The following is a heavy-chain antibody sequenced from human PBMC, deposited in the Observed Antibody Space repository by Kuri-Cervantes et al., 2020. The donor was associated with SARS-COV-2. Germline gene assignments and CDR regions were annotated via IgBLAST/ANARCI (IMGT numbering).Heavy chain of an antibody. D-gene: IGHD2-2*01. J-gene: IGHJ6*03. Sequence: GGSLRLSCAACGFTFSSYDMHWVLQATGKGLECVSAIGTAGDTYYPGSVKGRFTISRDNSKNTLYLQMNSLRAEDTAVYYCAKRARVVPAAAVYYYYMDVWGKGTTVTVSS. CDR2: IGTAGDT. V-gene: IGHV3-13*01. CDR3: AKRARVVPAAAVYYYYMDV. CDR1: GFTFSSYD.